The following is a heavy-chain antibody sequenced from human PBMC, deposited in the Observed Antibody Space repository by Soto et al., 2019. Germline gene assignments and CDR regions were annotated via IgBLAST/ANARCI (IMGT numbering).Heavy chain of an antibody. CDR3: ARVGVTGAFDI. V-gene: IGHV3-33*01. CDR2: IWYDGSNK. D-gene: IGHD3-16*01. J-gene: IGHJ3*02. CDR1: GFTFSSYG. Sequence: QVQLMESGGGVVQPGRSLRLSCAASGFTFSSYGMHWVRQAPGKGLEWVAVIWYDGSNKYYADSVKGRFTISRDNSKNTLYLQMNSLRAEDTAVYYCARVGVTGAFDIWGQGTMVTVSS.